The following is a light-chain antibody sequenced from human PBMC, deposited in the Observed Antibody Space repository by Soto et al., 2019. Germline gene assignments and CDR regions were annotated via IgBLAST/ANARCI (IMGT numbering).Light chain of an antibody. V-gene: IGLV1-51*01. CDR1: SSNIGAGFD. Sequence: QSVLTQPPSVSGAPGQRVNISCTGTSSNIGAGFDVHWYRQLPGEAPKLLIYDNNKRPSGIPDRFSGSKSGTSATLGITGLQTGDEADYYCGTWDSSLSAVVFGGGTKLTVL. CDR3: GTWDSSLSAVV. CDR2: DNN. J-gene: IGLJ2*01.